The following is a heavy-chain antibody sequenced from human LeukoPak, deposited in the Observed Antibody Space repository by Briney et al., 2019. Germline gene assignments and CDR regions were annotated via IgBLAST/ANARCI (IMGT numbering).Heavy chain of an antibody. CDR1: GFTFSSYA. J-gene: IGHJ6*02. V-gene: IGHV3-23*01. D-gene: IGHD1-1*01. Sequence: GGSLRLSCAASGFTFSSYAMSWVRQAPGKGLEWGSAVSGGGGSTDYADSVKGRFTISRDNSKNTVYLQMTSLRAEDTAVYYCAKASLNEYGPNYYYGMDVWGQGTTVTVSS. CDR2: VSGGGGST. CDR3: AKASLNEYGPNYYYGMDV.